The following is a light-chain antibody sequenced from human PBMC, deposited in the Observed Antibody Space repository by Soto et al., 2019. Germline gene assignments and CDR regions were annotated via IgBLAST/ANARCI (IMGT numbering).Light chain of an antibody. CDR2: DVS. CDR1: QSISSN. CDR3: QQYNNWLPWT. V-gene: IGKV3-15*01. J-gene: IGKJ1*01. Sequence: EIVMTQSPVTLPVSPGERVTLSCRASQSISSNLAWFQQKPGQAPRLLIYDVSTRATGIPARFSGSGSGTEFTLSISSLQSEDFAVYYCQQYNNWLPWTFGQGTKVEIK.